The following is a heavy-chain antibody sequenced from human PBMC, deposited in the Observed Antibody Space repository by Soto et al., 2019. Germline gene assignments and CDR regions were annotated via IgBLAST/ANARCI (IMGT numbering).Heavy chain of an antibody. V-gene: IGHV3-30*18. D-gene: IGHD2-21*01. J-gene: IGHJ4*02. Sequence: PGGSLRLSCAASGFTFSSYGMQWVRQAPGKGLEWVAVISHDGRVQYYADSVKGRFTISRDNSKDTLSLQMNSLRAEDTVVYYCAKEGTIKRSYYFDFWGQGTPVTVSS. CDR2: ISHDGRVQ. CDR3: AKEGTIKRSYYFDF. CDR1: GFTFSSYG.